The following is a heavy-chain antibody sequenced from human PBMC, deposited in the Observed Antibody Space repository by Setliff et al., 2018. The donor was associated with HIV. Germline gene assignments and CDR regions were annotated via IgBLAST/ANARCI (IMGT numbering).Heavy chain of an antibody. CDR3: AKSRRYTIFPSEAAFDI. V-gene: IGHV1-18*01. D-gene: IGHD3-16*02. CDR2: ISAYNGNT. CDR1: GYTFTSYG. Sequence: ASVKVSCKASGYTFTSYGLSWVRQAPGQGLEWMGWISAYNGNTNYPKKLQDRVTMTTDTSTSTAYMELRSLRSDETAVYYCAKSRRYTIFPSEAAFDIWGQGTLVTVSS. J-gene: IGHJ3*02.